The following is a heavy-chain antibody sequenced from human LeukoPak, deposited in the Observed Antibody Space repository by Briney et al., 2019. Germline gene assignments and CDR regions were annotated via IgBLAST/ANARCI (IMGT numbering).Heavy chain of an antibody. D-gene: IGHD4-17*01. CDR1: GFSFSNAW. CDR2: ISSSSSYI. J-gene: IGHJ3*02. Sequence: GSLRLSCVASGFSFSNAWMNWVRQAPGKGLEWVSSISSSSSYIYYADSVKGRFTISRDNSKNTLYLQMNSLRAEDTAVYYCARDGDYVIYGAFDIWGQGTMVTVSS. CDR3: ARDGDYVIYGAFDI. V-gene: IGHV3-21*01.